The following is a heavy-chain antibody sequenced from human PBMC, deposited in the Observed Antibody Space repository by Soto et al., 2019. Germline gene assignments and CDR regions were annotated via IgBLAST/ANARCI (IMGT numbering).Heavy chain of an antibody. CDR3: ARHKTYGGGFFGPYCFDS. D-gene: IGHD1-26*01. J-gene: IGHJ4*02. V-gene: IGHV4-59*08. Sequence: QVQLQESGPGVVQPSETLSLTCTVSGDSISYYYWSWIRQPPGRGLEWIGYVHASDNGDDNPSLNGRLTISLDTSKNQFSLNLRSVTAADTAVYFCARHKTYGGGFFGPYCFDSWGQGTLVTVSS. CDR2: VHASDNG. CDR1: GDSISYYY.